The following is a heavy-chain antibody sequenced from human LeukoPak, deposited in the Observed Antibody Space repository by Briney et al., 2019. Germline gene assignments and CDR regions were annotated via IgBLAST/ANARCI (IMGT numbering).Heavy chain of an antibody. D-gene: IGHD3-16*01. Sequence: PGGSLRLSCAASGFTFSDYILDWVRQAPGKGLEWVGRIRRGTNSYTTEYAASVKGRFIIPRDDSKNSLYLHMNSLKTEDTAVYHCTRDGGEGGNSAFDIWGQGTMVTVSS. J-gene: IGHJ3*02. CDR1: GFTFSDYI. V-gene: IGHV3-72*01. CDR3: TRDGGEGGNSAFDI. CDR2: IRRGTNSYTT.